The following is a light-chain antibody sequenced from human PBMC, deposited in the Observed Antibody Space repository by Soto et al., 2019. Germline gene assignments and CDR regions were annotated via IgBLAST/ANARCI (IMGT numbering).Light chain of an antibody. Sequence: EMVMTQSPAILSVSPGESATLSCRASQSVNSNYLAWYQQHPGQPPRLLIYGISTRATGIPARFSGSGSGTEFTLSISGLQSEDFAVYFCQQYNNWPFSFGQGTRLEIK. CDR3: QQYNNWPFS. CDR2: GIS. J-gene: IGKJ5*01. V-gene: IGKV3-15*01. CDR1: QSVNSN.